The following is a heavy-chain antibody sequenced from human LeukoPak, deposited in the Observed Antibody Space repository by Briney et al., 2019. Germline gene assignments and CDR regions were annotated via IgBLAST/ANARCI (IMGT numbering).Heavy chain of an antibody. CDR3: ARDSPYQEWELLPFYFDY. J-gene: IGHJ4*02. Sequence: SGGSLRLSCAASGFTFSSYAMSWVRQAPGKGLEWVSAISGSGGSTYYADSVKGRFTISRDNSKNTLYLQMNSLRAEDTAVYYCARDSPYQEWELLPFYFDYWGQGTLVTVSS. V-gene: IGHV3-23*01. D-gene: IGHD1-26*01. CDR2: ISGSGGST. CDR1: GFTFSSYA.